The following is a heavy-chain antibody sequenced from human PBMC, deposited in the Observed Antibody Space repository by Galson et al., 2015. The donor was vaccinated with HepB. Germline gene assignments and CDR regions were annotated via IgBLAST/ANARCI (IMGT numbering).Heavy chain of an antibody. V-gene: IGHV1-46*01. CDR2: IFAGGGST. J-gene: IGHJ4*02. CDR1: GYTLTNYH. Sequence: SVKVSCKASGYTLTNYHFHWVRQAPGQGPEWMGKIFAGGGSTRYAERFQGRVTLTRDSSTSTIYMEVSSLRSDDTAVDYCARDTPDTYYFDYWGQGTLVTVSS. CDR3: ARDTPDTYYFDY. D-gene: IGHD2-15*01.